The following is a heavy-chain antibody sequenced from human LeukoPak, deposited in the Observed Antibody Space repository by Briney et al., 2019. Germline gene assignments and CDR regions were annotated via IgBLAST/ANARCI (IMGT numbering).Heavy chain of an antibody. CDR2: IYTSGST. CDR1: GGSISSGSYY. D-gene: IGHD1-26*01. J-gene: IGHJ2*01. V-gene: IGHV4-61*02. CDR3: ARVTTWELDYWYFDL. Sequence: PSETLSLTCTVSGGSISSGSYYWSWIRQPAGEGLEWIGRIYTSGSTNYNPSLKSRVTISVDTSKNQFSLKLSSVTAADTAVYYCARVTTWELDYWYFDLWGRGTLVTVSS.